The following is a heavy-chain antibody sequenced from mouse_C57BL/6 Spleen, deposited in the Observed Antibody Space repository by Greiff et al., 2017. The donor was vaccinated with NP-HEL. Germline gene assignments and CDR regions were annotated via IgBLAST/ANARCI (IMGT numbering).Heavy chain of an antibody. V-gene: IGHV5-17*01. Sequence: EVKLVESGGGLVKPGGSLKLSCAASGFTFSDYGMHWVRQAPEKGLEWVAYISSGSSTIYYADTVKGRFTISRDNAKNTLFLQMTSLRSEDTAMYYWARDYGYDGRPYYFDYWGQGTTLTVSS. CDR2: ISSGSSTI. CDR3: ARDYGYDGRPYYFDY. CDR1: GFTFSDYG. D-gene: IGHD2-2*01. J-gene: IGHJ2*01.